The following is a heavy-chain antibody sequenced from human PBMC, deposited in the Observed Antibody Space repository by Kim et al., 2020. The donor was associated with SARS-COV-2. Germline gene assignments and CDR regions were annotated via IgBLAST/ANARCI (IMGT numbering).Heavy chain of an antibody. J-gene: IGHJ6*02. D-gene: IGHD3-22*01. CDR2: IKQDGSEK. V-gene: IGHV3-7*01. Sequence: GGSLRLSCAASGFTFSSYWMSWVRQAPGKGLEWVANIKQDGSEKYYVDSVKGRFTISRDNAKNSLYLQMNSLRAEDTAVYYCARVQDYYDSSGPAGMDVWRQGPTVTVSS. CDR3: ARVQDYYDSSGPAGMDV. CDR1: GFTFSSYW.